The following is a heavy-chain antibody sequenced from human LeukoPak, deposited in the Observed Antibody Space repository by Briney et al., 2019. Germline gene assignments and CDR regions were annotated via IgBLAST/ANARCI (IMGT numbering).Heavy chain of an antibody. Sequence: SVKVSCKASGGTFSSYAVSWVRQAPGQGLEWMGGIIPIFGTANYAQKFQGRVTITTDESTSTAYMELSSLRSEDTAVYYCARVIAAAGHYYYYMDVWGKGTTVTVSS. CDR1: GGTFSSYA. CDR2: IIPIFGTA. V-gene: IGHV1-69*05. J-gene: IGHJ6*03. D-gene: IGHD6-13*01. CDR3: ARVIAAAGHYYYYMDV.